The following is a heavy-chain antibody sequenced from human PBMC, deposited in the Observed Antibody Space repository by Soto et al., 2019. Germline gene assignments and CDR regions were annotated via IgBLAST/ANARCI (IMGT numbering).Heavy chain of an antibody. D-gene: IGHD6-25*01. CDR3: ARGKVQRCAGDFDF. J-gene: IGHJ3*01. V-gene: IGHV3-13*01. CDR2: IGTAGDT. CDR1: GFTFSSYD. Sequence: GGSLRLSCAASGFTFSSYDMHWVRQATGKGLEWVSAIGTAGDTYYPGSVKGRFTISRENAKNSLYLQMNSLRAGDTAVYDCARGKVQRCAGDFDFWGQGTMVTVSS.